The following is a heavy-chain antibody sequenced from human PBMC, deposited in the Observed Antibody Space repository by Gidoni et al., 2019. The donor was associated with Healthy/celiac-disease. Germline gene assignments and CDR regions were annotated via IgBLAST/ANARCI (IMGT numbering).Heavy chain of an antibody. CDR3: ARGYGSGGSSDYFDY. Sequence: QVQLQESGPGLVKPSGTLSLTCAVSGASISSSNWWSWDRQPPGKGLEWIGEIYRSGSTNYNPSLKGRVAISVDKSKNQFSLKVTSVTAADTAVYYCARGYGSGGSSDYFDYWGQGSLVTVSS. CDR1: GASISSSNW. CDR2: IYRSGST. J-gene: IGHJ4*02. V-gene: IGHV4-4*02. D-gene: IGHD3-10*01.